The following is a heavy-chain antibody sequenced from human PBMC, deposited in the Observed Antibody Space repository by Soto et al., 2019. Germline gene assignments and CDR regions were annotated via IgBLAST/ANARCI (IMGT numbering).Heavy chain of an antibody. D-gene: IGHD3-10*01. V-gene: IGHV3-9*01. Sequence: GGSLRLSCAASGFTFDDYAMHWVRQAPGKGLEWVSGISRNSGSIGYADSVKGRFTISRDNAKNSLYLQMNSLRAEDTALYYCAKDMATMVRGAYGMDVWGQGTTVTVSS. CDR3: AKDMATMVRGAYGMDV. J-gene: IGHJ6*02. CDR2: ISRNSGSI. CDR1: GFTFDDYA.